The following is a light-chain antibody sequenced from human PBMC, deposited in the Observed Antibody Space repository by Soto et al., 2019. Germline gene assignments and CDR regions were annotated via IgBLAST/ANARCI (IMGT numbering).Light chain of an antibody. V-gene: IGLV2-8*01. CDR1: SSDVGGSNY. Sequence: QSVLTQPPSASGSPGQSVTISCTGTSSDVGGSNYVSWYQQHPGKAPKLIIYEVTKRPSGVPDRFTGSKSGNTASLSVSGLQAEEGADYYCSSSANNKAVLFGGGTKLTVL. J-gene: IGLJ2*01. CDR3: SSSANNKAVL. CDR2: EVT.